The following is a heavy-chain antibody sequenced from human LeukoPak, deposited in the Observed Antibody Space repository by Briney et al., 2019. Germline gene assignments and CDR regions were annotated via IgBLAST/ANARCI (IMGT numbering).Heavy chain of an antibody. D-gene: IGHD2-8*02. CDR2: IRYDGSNK. CDR1: GFTFSSYG. V-gene: IGHV3-30*02. Sequence: PGGSLRLSCAASGFTFSSYGMHWVRQAPGKGLEWVAFIRYDGSNKYYADSVKGRFTISRDNSKNTLYLQMNSLRAEDTAVYYCAKVSSWHWYYFDYWGQGTLVTVSS. J-gene: IGHJ4*02. CDR3: AKVSSWHWYYFDY.